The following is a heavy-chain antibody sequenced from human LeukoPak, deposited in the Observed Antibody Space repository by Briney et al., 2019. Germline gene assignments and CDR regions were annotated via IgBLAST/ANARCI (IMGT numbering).Heavy chain of an antibody. J-gene: IGHJ4*02. CDR2: INPNSGVT. Sequence: ASVKVSCKASRYTFTGYYMHWVRQAPGQGLEWMGWINPNSGVTDYAQNFQGRVTMTRDTSISTAYVELSRLRSDDTAVYYCAKVQGLGFFDYWGQGTLVTVSS. CDR3: AKVQGLGFFDY. V-gene: IGHV1-2*02. D-gene: IGHD3-10*01. CDR1: RYTFTGYY.